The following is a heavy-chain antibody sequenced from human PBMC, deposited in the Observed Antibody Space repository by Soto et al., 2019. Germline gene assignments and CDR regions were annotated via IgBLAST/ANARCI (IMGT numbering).Heavy chain of an antibody. V-gene: IGHV3-33*01. D-gene: IGHD3-10*01. CDR1: GFAFHRYG. Sequence: QVQLVESGGGVVQPGRSLRLSCAASGFAFHRYGIHWVRQAPGKGLEWVADIWYDGTTKYYADSVKGRFTVSRDDSENTGYLQMASLRAGDAAVYYCARDGSGGDWRFFDYGGQGTLVTVSS. J-gene: IGHJ4*02. CDR3: ARDGSGGDWRFFDY. CDR2: IWYDGTTK.